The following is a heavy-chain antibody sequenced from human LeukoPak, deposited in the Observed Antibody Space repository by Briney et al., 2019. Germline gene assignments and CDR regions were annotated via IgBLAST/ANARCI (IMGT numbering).Heavy chain of an antibody. D-gene: IGHD4-11*01. CDR3: ARLTTVKGKYFDY. CDR1: GGSISSYY. J-gene: IGHJ4*02. V-gene: IGHV4-59*01. CDR2: IYYSGST. Sequence: PSETLSLTCTVSGGSISSYYWSWIRQPPGKGLEWIGYIYYSGSTNYNPSLKSRVTISVDTSKNQFSLKLSSVTAADTAVYYCARLTTVKGKYFDYWGQGTLVTVSS.